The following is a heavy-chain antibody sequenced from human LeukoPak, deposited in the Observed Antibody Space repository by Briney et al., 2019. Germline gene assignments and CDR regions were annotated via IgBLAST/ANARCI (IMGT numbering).Heavy chain of an antibody. CDR2: IYYSGST. CDR3: ARGESGSTNYYGSGSYSRFDY. V-gene: IGHV4-30-4*08. J-gene: IGHJ4*02. Sequence: SETLSLTGTVSGGSISSSGYYWSWIRQYPGKGLEWIGYIYYSGSTYYNPSLKSRVTISVDTSKNQFSLKLSSVTAADTAVYYCARGESGSTNYYGSGSYSRFDYWGQGTLVTVSS. D-gene: IGHD3-10*01. CDR1: GGSISSSGYY.